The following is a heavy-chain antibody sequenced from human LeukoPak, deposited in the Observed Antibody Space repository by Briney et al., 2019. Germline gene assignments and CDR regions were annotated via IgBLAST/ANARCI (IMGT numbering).Heavy chain of an antibody. J-gene: IGHJ3*02. V-gene: IGHV4-59*01. CDR1: GGSISSNY. CDR3: ARESDFWSGYYYDAFDI. CDR2: IYYSGST. Sequence: SETLSLTCTVSGGSISSNYWSWIRQPPGKGLEWLGYIYYSGSTNYNPSLKSRVTISVDTSKNQFSLKLSSVTAADTAVYYCARESDFWSGYYYDAFDIWGQGTMVTVSS. D-gene: IGHD3-3*01.